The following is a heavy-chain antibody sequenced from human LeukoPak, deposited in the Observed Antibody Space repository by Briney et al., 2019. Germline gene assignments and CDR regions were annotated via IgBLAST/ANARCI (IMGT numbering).Heavy chain of an antibody. Sequence: GGSLRLSCAASGFTFRTYWMTWVRQAPGKGLEWVANIKQDGSQKYYVDSVKGRFPIPRDNAKNSLFLQMNSLRAEDTAVYYCARDPPINYYYGMDVWGQGTTVTVSS. CDR1: GFTFRTYW. J-gene: IGHJ6*02. V-gene: IGHV3-7*01. CDR2: IKQDGSQK. CDR3: ARDPPINYYYGMDV.